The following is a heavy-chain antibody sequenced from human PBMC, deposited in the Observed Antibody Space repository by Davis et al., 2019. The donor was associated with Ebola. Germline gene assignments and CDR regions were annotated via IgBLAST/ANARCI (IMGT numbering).Heavy chain of an antibody. V-gene: IGHV1-69*13. Sequence: SVKVSCKASGGTFSSHAISWVRQAPGQGLEWMGAIIPIFGTANNAQKFQGRVTINADESTSTAYMELSSLRSEDTAVYYCAREKDRGFDSWGQGTLVTVSS. CDR2: IIPIFGTA. CDR3: AREKDRGFDS. CDR1: GGTFSSHA. J-gene: IGHJ5*01. D-gene: IGHD1-14*01.